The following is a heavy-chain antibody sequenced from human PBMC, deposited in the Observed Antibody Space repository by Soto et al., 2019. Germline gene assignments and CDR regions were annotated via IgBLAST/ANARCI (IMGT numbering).Heavy chain of an antibody. Sequence: GGSLRLSCAASGFTFDDYAMHWVRQAPGKGLEWVSGISRSSSSIYYADSVKGRFTISRDNAKNSLYLQMNSLRAEDTAVYYCARVQITMVRGTDAFDIWGQGTMVTVSS. CDR3: ARVQITMVRGTDAFDI. CDR1: GFTFDDYA. CDR2: ISRSSSSI. J-gene: IGHJ3*02. D-gene: IGHD3-10*01. V-gene: IGHV3-48*01.